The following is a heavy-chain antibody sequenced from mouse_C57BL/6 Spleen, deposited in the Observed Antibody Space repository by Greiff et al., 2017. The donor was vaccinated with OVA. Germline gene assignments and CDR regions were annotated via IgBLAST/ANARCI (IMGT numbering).Heavy chain of an antibody. CDR3: ARKRDYDEDYYAMDY. V-gene: IGHV1-64*01. J-gene: IGHJ4*01. CDR2: IHPNSGST. CDR1: GYTFTSYW. Sequence: QVQLQQPGAELVKPGASVKLSCKASGYTFTSYWMHWVKQRPGQGLEWIGMIHPNSGSTNYNEKFKSKATLTVDNSSSTAYMQLSSLTSEDSAVYYCARKRDYDEDYYAMDYWGQGTSVTVSS. D-gene: IGHD2-4*01.